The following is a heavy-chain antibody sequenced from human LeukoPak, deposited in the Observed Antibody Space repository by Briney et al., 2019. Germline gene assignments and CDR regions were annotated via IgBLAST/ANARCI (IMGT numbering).Heavy chain of an antibody. V-gene: IGHV3-21*01. Sequence: KAGGSLRLSCAASGFTFSSYSMNWVRQAPGKELEWVSSISSSSSYIYYADSVKGRFTISRDNAKNSLYLQMNSLRAEDTAVYYCARDMVRGVQNWFDPWGQGTLVTVSS. CDR2: ISSSSSYI. D-gene: IGHD3-10*01. CDR1: GFTFSSYS. J-gene: IGHJ5*02. CDR3: ARDMVRGVQNWFDP.